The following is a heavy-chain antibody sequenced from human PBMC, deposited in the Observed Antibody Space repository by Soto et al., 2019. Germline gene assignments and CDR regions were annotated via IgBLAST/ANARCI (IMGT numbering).Heavy chain of an antibody. CDR1: GFSLSTSGMR. CDR3: ARETATGYYYGMDV. Sequence: SGPTLVNPTQTLTLTCTFSGFSLSTSGMRVSWIRQPPGKALEWLARIDWDDDKFYSTSLKTRLTISKDTSKNQVVLTMTNMDPVDTATYYCARETATGYYYGMDVWGQGTTVTVSS. J-gene: IGHJ6*02. CDR2: IDWDDDK. D-gene: IGHD1-26*01. V-gene: IGHV2-70*04.